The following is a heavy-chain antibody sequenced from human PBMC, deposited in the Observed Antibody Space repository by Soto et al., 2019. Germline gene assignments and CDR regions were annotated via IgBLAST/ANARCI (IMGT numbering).Heavy chain of an antibody. CDR2: IYYSGST. V-gene: IGHV4-59*02. Sequence: PSETLSLTCTVSGGSVSSYYWSWIRQPPGKGPEWIGYIYYSGSTNYNPSLKSRVTISVDTSKNQFSLKLSSVTAADTAVYYCARDNLLRRDILTGYSIPRWFDPWGQGTLVTVSS. CDR3: ARDNLLRRDILTGYSIPRWFDP. CDR1: GGSVSSYY. D-gene: IGHD3-9*01. J-gene: IGHJ5*02.